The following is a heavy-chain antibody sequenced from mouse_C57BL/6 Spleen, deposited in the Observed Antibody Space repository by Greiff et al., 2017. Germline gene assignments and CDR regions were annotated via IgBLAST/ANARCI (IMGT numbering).Heavy chain of an antibody. J-gene: IGHJ2*01. CDR3: ARGGDGYPFDY. CDR2: IYPRSGNT. V-gene: IGHV1-81*01. D-gene: IGHD2-3*01. CDR1: GYTFTSYG. Sequence: QVQLQQSGAELARPGASVKLSCKASGYTFTSYGISWVKQSPGQGLEWIGEIYPRSGNTYYNEKFKGTATLTADKSSSKAYMELRSLTSEDAAVYFWARGGDGYPFDYWGQGTTLTVSS.